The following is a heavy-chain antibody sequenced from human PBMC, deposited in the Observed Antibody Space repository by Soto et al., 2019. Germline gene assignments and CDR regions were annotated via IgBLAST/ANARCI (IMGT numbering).Heavy chain of an antibody. V-gene: IGHV3-15*07. CDR1: GFTFSNAW. CDR3: TTGITIFGVVLGAPYYYGMDV. J-gene: IGHJ6*02. D-gene: IGHD3-3*01. Sequence: PGGSLRLSCAASGFTFSNAWMNWVRQAPGKGLEWVGRIKSKTDGGTTDHAAPVKGRFTISRDDSKNTLYLQMNSLKTEDTAVYYCTTGITIFGVVLGAPYYYGMDVWGQGTTVTVSS. CDR2: IKSKTDGGTT.